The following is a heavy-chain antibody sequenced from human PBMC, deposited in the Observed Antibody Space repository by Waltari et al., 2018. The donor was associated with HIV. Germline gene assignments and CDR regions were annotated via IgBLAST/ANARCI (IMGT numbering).Heavy chain of an antibody. V-gene: IGHV1-69*04. Sequence: QVQLVQSGAEVKKPGSSVKVSCKASGGTFSSYAISWVRQAPGQGLEWMGRIIPTLGIANYAQKFQGRVTITADKSTSTAYMELSSLRSEDTAVYYCAWVPDYYYGMDVWGQGTTVTVSS. CDR3: AWVPDYYYGMDV. CDR2: IIPTLGIA. CDR1: GGTFSSYA. J-gene: IGHJ6*02. D-gene: IGHD3-10*01.